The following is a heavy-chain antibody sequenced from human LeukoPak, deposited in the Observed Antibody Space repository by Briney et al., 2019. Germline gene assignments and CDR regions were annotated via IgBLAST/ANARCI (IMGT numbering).Heavy chain of an antibody. Sequence: PGGSLRLSCAASGFTFSSYAMSWVRQAPGKGLEWVSAISGSGGSTYYADSVKGRFTISRDNSKDTLYLQMNSLRAEDTAVYYCAVSGEYSSGLLDPWGQGTLVTVSS. CDR3: AVSGEYSSGLLDP. CDR1: GFTFSSYA. D-gene: IGHD6-19*01. V-gene: IGHV3-23*01. CDR2: ISGSGGST. J-gene: IGHJ5*02.